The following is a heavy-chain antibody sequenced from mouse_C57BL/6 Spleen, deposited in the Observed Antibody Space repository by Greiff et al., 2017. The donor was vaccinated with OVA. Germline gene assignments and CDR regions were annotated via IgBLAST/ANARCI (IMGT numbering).Heavy chain of an antibody. J-gene: IGHJ3*01. D-gene: IGHD4-1*01. CDR2: IHPNSGST. Sequence: QVQLQQSGAELVKPGASVKLSCKASGYTFTSYWMHWVKQRPGQGLEWIGMIHPNSGSTNYNEKFKSKATLTVDKSSSTAYMQLSSLTSEDSAVYYCARQLLTDPAWFAYWGQGTLVTVSA. V-gene: IGHV1-64*01. CDR1: GYTFTSYW. CDR3: ARQLLTDPAWFAY.